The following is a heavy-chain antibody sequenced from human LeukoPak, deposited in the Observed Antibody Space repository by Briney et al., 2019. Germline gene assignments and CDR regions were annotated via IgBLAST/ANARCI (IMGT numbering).Heavy chain of an antibody. J-gene: IGHJ5*02. V-gene: IGHV1-2*02. CDR2: INPNSGGT. D-gene: IGHD1-26*01. Sequence: GASVKVSCKASGYTFTGYYMHWVRQAPGQGLEWMGWINPNSGGTNYAQKFQGRVTMTRDTSISTAYMELSRLRSDDTAVYYCARGVGARRNWFDPWGQGTLVTVSS. CDR3: ARGVGARRNWFDP. CDR1: GYTFTGYY.